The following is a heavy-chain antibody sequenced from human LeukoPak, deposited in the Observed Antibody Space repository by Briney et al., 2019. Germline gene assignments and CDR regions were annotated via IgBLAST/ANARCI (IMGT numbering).Heavy chain of an antibody. CDR1: GFTFSSYS. Sequence: GGSLRLSCAASGFTFSSYSMNWVRQAPGKGLEWVSSISSSSSYIYYADSVKGRFTISRDNAKNSLYLQMNSLRAEDTAVYYCARDLFPTIVVVPAARNNWFDPWGQGTLVTVSS. D-gene: IGHD2-2*01. V-gene: IGHV3-21*01. J-gene: IGHJ5*02. CDR3: ARDLFPTIVVVPAARNNWFDP. CDR2: ISSSSSYI.